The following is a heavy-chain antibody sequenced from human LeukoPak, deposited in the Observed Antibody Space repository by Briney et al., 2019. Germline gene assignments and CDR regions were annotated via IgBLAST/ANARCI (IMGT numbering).Heavy chain of an antibody. Sequence: RPGGSLKLSCAASGFDISGFYMHWVRQASGRGLEWVGLIRSRASSYTTVSAAAVKGRFTISRDDSRNTAYLQMNSLKAEDMAVYYCTRQDCSGGSYSYVDYWGQGTLVTV. V-gene: IGHV3-73*01. D-gene: IGHD2-15*01. CDR3: TRQDCSGGSYSYVDY. CDR2: IRSRASSYTT. J-gene: IGHJ4*02. CDR1: GFDISGFY.